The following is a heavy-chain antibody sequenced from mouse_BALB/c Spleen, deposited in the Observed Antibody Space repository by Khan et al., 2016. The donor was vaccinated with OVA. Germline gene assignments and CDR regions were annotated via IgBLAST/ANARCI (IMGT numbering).Heavy chain of an antibody. D-gene: IGHD2-14*01. CDR1: GFSLSRYN. J-gene: IGHJ4*01. Sequence: QMQLEESGPGLVAPPQSLSITCTVSGFSLSRYNIHWVRQPPGKGLEWLGMIWGGGSTDYNSTLKSRLSISKDNSKSQVFLKLNSLQTDDTAMYYCARAYYRYDGYYAMDYWGQGTSVTVSS. V-gene: IGHV2-6-4*01. CDR2: IWGGGST. CDR3: ARAYYRYDGYYAMDY.